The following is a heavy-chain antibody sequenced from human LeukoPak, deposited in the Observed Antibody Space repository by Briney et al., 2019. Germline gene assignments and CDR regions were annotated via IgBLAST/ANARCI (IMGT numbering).Heavy chain of an antibody. CDR3: ARDPIAVAAPFDY. J-gene: IGHJ4*02. Sequence: ASVKVSCKASGYTFTGYYMHWVRQAPGQGLEWMGWINPSGGSTSYAQKFQGRVTMTRDTSTSTVYMELSSLRSEDTAVYYCARDPIAVAAPFDYWGQGTLVTVSS. CDR2: INPSGGST. CDR1: GYTFTGYY. D-gene: IGHD6-19*01. V-gene: IGHV1-46*01.